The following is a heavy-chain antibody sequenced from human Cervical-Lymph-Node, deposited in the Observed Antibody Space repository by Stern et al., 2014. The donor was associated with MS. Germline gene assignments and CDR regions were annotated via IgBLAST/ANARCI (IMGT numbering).Heavy chain of an antibody. J-gene: IGHJ1*01. CDR1: GFTFSSSG. Sequence: VQLVESGGGVVQPGGSLRLSCAASGFTFSSSGMHWVRQAPGKGLEWLAIIWDDGSNSYYADSVKGRFTISRDNSKNTLYLQMNSLRAEDTAVYYCAREGGNTAEYFQHWGQGTLVTVSS. CDR3: AREGGNTAEYFQH. V-gene: IGHV3-33*01. D-gene: IGHD4-23*01. CDR2: IWDDGSNS.